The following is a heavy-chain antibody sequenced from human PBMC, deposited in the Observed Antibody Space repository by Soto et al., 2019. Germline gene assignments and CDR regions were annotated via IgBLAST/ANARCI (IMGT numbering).Heavy chain of an antibody. D-gene: IGHD7-27*01. CDR1: GYIFTNYY. J-gene: IGHJ4*02. Sequence: QVQLVQSGAEVKNPGASAKLSCKASGYIFTNYYIHWVRQAPGQGLEWMAIINPNGGSTNYAQEFQGRVTLARDTFTNTVYMELSSLRSEDTAIYYCARDLTSGDYWGQGTLVTVSS. CDR2: INPNGGST. CDR3: ARDLTSGDY. V-gene: IGHV1-46*01.